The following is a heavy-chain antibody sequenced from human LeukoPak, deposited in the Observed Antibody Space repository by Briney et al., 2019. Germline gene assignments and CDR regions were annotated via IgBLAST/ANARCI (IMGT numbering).Heavy chain of an antibody. CDR1: GGSISSSSYY. J-gene: IGHJ6*03. D-gene: IGHD6-13*01. V-gene: IGHV4-39*07. CDR3: ARLWYSSSWYHRRPYYYYYYMDV. CDR2: INHSGST. Sequence: SETLSLTCTVSGGSISSSSYYWSWIRQPPGKGLEWIGEINHSGSTNYNPSLKSRVTISVDTSKNQFSLKLSSVTAADTAVYYCARLWYSSSWYHRRPYYYYYYMDVWGKGTTVTVSS.